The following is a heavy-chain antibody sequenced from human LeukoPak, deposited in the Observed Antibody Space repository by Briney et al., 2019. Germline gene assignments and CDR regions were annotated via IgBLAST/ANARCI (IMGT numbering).Heavy chain of an antibody. CDR1: TFTFSNYA. Sequence: AGGSLRLSCAASTFTFSNYAMHWVRQAPGKGLEWLAVISYDGSNKYYADSVKGRFTISRDNSKNTLYLQMNSLRAEDTAVYYCARGAIPRYHFDYWGQGTLVTVSS. V-gene: IGHV3-30*04. D-gene: IGHD1-26*01. CDR3: ARGAIPRYHFDY. CDR2: ISYDGSNK. J-gene: IGHJ4*02.